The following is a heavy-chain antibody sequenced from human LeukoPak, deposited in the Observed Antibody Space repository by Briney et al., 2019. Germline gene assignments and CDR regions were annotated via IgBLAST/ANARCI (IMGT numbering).Heavy chain of an antibody. J-gene: IGHJ6*02. Sequence: SETLSLTCTGSGGSISSYYWSWIRQPPGKGLDGIGYIYYSGSTNYNTSLKSRVTISVDTSKNQFSLKLSSVTAADTAVYYCARVNGVRYYYYYYGMDVWGQGTTVTVSS. D-gene: IGHD4-17*01. CDR1: GGSISSYY. V-gene: IGHV4-59*01. CDR2: IYYSGST. CDR3: ARVNGVRYYYYYYGMDV.